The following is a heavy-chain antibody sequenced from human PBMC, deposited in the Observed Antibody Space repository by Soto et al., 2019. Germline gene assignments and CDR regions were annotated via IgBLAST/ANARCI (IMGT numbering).Heavy chain of an antibody. CDR1: GYTLTSND. J-gene: IGHJ6*02. CDR3: ARGLKYYYGMDV. Sequence: ASVKVSCKDSGYTLTSNDINWVRQATGQGLEWMGWMNHNSGNTGYAQKFQGRVTMTRNTTISTAYMELSSLRSEDTAVYYCARGLKYYYGMDVWGQGTTVTVSS. V-gene: IGHV1-8*01. CDR2: MNHNSGNT.